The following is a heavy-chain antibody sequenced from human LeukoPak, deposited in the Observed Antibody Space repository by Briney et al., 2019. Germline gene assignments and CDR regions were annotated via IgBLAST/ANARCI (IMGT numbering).Heavy chain of an antibody. V-gene: IGHV4-39*01. CDR3: ASRPFSSLDY. CDR1: GDSIIRSGNY. D-gene: IGHD2/OR15-2a*01. J-gene: IGHJ4*02. Sequence: SETLSLTCSVSGDSIIRSGNYWGWIRQAPGKGLEWVANIYSGGTTYYSPSLKSRVIISVDTSKNQVSLKLSSVTAADTAFYYCASRPFSSLDYWGQGTLVSVSS. CDR2: IYSGGTT.